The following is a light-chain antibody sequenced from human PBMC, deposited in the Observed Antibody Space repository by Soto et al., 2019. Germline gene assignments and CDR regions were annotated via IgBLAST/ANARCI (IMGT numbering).Light chain of an antibody. V-gene: IGKV1-39*01. J-gene: IGKJ5*01. CDR3: QQSYSLIS. CDR2: AAS. CDR1: QSISSY. Sequence: DIQMTQSPSSLSASVGVRVTITCRASQSISSYLNWYQQKPGKAPKLLIYAASSLQSGVPSRFSGSGSGTDFTLTISSLQPEYFATYYCQQSYSLISFGQGTRLEIK.